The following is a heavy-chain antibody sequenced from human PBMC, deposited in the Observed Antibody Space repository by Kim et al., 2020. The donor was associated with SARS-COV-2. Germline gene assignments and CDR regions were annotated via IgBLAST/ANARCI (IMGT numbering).Heavy chain of an antibody. CDR1: GYTFTSYA. CDR2: INTNTGNP. J-gene: IGHJ4*02. CDR3: AMTRTEQQLDERLDY. D-gene: IGHD6-13*01. Sequence: ASVKVSCKASGYTFTSYAMNWVRQAPGQGLEWMGWINTNTGNPTYAQGFTGRFVFSLDTSVSTAYLQISSLKAEDTAVYYCAMTRTEQQLDERLDYWGQGTLVTDSS. V-gene: IGHV7-4-1*02.